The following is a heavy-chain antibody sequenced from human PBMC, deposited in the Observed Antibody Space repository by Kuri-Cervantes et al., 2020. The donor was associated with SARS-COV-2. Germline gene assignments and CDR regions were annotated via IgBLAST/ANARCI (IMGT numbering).Heavy chain of an antibody. CDR2: TITYSGHT. Sequence: ASVKVSCKASGYAFTSYGISWVRQAPGQGLEWMGWTITYSGHTNYAQKFQGRVTMTRDTSTSTAYMELRSLRSDDTAVYYCARDYCGGDCYSGTEAMLDFWGQGALVTVSS. V-gene: IGHV1-18*04. CDR3: ARDYCGGDCYSGTEAMLDF. J-gene: IGHJ4*02. CDR1: GYAFTSYG. D-gene: IGHD2-21*02.